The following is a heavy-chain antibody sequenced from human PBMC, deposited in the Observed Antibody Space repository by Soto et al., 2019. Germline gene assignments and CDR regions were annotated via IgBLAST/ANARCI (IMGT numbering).Heavy chain of an antibody. CDR3: ARDRIWGAFDAFDI. CDR1: GFPFSSYA. Sequence: GESLKISCAASGFPFSSYAMHWVRQAPGKGLEWVAVISYDGSNKYYADSVTGRFTISRNNSKNTPYLQMNSLRAEDTAVYYCARDRIWGAFDAFDIWGQGTMVTVSS. D-gene: IGHD1-26*01. CDR2: ISYDGSNK. V-gene: IGHV3-30*04. J-gene: IGHJ3*02.